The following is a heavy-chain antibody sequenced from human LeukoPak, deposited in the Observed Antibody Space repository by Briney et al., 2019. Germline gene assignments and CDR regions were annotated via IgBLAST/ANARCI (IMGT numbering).Heavy chain of an antibody. CDR2: ISSLGSTI. Sequence: SGGSLRLSCAVSGFTFSDYYMNWIRQAPGKGLEWISYISSLGSTIYYADSVEGRFTISRDNAKNSLYLQMNSLRAEDTATYYCAGGSYGDYYFDYWGQGTLVTVS. D-gene: IGHD4-17*01. CDR1: GFTFSDYY. J-gene: IGHJ4*02. CDR3: AGGSYGDYYFDY. V-gene: IGHV3-11*01.